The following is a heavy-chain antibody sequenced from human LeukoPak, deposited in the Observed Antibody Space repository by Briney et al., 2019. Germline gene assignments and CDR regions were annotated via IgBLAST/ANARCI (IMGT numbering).Heavy chain of an antibody. J-gene: IGHJ6*02. V-gene: IGHV3-30*02. D-gene: IGHD3-10*01. CDR1: GFTFSSYG. CDR2: IRYDGSNK. Sequence: GGSLRLSCAASGFTFSSYGMHWVRQAPGKGLEWVAFIRYDGSNKYYADSVKGRFTISRDNSKNTLYLQMNSLRAEDTAVYYCARPFLGDPYYYYYYGMDVWGQGTTVTVSS. CDR3: ARPFLGDPYYYYYYGMDV.